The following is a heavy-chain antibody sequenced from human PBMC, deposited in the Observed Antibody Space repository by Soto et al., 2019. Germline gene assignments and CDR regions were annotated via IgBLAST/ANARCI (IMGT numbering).Heavy chain of an antibody. CDR3: ARDREPVAGRYFFDY. J-gene: IGHJ4*02. Sequence: AASVKVSCKASGYTFTSYYMHWVRQAPGQGLEWMGIINPSGGSTSYAQKFQGRVTMTRDTSTSTVYMELSSLRSEDTAVYYCARDREPVAGRYFFDYWGQGTPVIVSS. CDR2: INPSGGST. D-gene: IGHD6-19*01. CDR1: GYTFTSYY. V-gene: IGHV1-46*01.